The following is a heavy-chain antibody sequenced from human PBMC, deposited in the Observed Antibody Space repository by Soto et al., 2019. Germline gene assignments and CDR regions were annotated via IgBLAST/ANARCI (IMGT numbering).Heavy chain of an antibody. CDR1: GFTFSSYA. J-gene: IGHJ4*02. Sequence: QVQLVESGGGVVQPGRCLRLSCAASGFTFSSYAMHWVRQAPGKGLEWVAVISYDGSNKYYADSVKGRFTISRDNSKNTLYLQMNSLRAEDTAVYYCARGGVLVVITPPFGGYFDYWGQGTLVTVSS. CDR3: ARGGVLVVITPPFGGYFDY. D-gene: IGHD3-22*01. CDR2: ISYDGSNK. V-gene: IGHV3-30-3*01.